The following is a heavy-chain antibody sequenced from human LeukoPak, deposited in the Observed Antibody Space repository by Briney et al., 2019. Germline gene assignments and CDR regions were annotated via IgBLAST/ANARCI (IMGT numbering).Heavy chain of an antibody. CDR2: IFHSGST. J-gene: IGHJ6*04. D-gene: IGHD3-10*01. V-gene: IGHV4-38-2*01. CDR1: GYSIGSGFY. Sequence: SETLSPTCAVSGYSIGSGFYWGWIRQPPGKGLEWIGSIFHSGSTYYNPSLKSRVTISVDTSKNQFSLKLSSVTAADTALYYCARASGSYGSGSYYYSGMDVWGKGTTVTVSS. CDR3: ARASGSYGSGSYYYSGMDV.